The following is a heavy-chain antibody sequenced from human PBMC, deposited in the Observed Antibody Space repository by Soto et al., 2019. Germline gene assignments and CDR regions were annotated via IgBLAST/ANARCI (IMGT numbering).Heavy chain of an antibody. J-gene: IGHJ4*02. CDR3: AHRRGAMIVDDYFDY. Sequence: QITLKESGPTLVNPTQTLTLTCTFSGFSLSTSGVGVGWIRQPPGKALEWLALIYWNDDKRYSPSLKSRLTITKDTPKNQVVLTMSNMDPVDTATYYSAHRRGAMIVDDYFDYWGQGTLVTVSS. V-gene: IGHV2-5*01. D-gene: IGHD3-22*01. CDR1: GFSLSTSGVG. CDR2: IYWNDDK.